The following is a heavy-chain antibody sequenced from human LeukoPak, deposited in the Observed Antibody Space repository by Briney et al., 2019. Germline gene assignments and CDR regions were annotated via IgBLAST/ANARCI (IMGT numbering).Heavy chain of an antibody. CDR1: GFTFDDYV. D-gene: IGHD2-2*01. Sequence: GGSLRLSCAASGFTFDDYVMHWVRQAPGKGLEWVSGISWNSGSIGYADSVKGRFTISRDNAKNSLYLQMNSLRAEDTALYYCAKAQIPSAVGYYYYGMDVWGQGTTVTVSS. V-gene: IGHV3-9*01. J-gene: IGHJ6*02. CDR3: AKAQIPSAVGYYYYGMDV. CDR2: ISWNSGSI.